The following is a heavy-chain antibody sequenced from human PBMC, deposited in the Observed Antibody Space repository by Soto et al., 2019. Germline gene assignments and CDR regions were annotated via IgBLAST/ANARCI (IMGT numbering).Heavy chain of an antibody. CDR3: AKPRLVAGLIKYVVSAS. V-gene: IGHV3-23*01. D-gene: IGHD6-19*01. J-gene: IGHJ4*02. CDR2: ISGTGVSS. CDR1: GGTFGGYA. Sequence: GGPLRHSCEVSGGTFGGYAMSCVRQSPGKGLEWVAVISGTGVSSQYADSVKGRFTISRDNSKNTLTLQMNSLRAEDTAVYYCAKPRLVAGLIKYVVSASWGQGTLVTVSS.